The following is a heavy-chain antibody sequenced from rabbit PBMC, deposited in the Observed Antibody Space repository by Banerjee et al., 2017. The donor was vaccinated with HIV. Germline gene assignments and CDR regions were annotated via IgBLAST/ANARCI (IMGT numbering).Heavy chain of an antibody. CDR3: ARDSAGREDFNL. CDR2: IDDVSSGST. V-gene: IGHV1S45*01. J-gene: IGHJ4*01. D-gene: IGHD4-1*01. Sequence: QEQLEESGGDLVKPGASLTLTCTASGFSFSSSYWICWVRQAPGKGLEWTACIDDVSSGSTHYASWAKGRFTISKTSSTTVTLQMTSLTAADTATYFCARDSAGREDFNLWGPGTLVTVS. CDR1: GFSFSSSYW.